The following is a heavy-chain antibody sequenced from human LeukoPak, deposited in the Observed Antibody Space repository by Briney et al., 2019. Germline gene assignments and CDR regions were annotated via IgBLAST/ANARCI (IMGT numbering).Heavy chain of an antibody. CDR2: INSDGSST. V-gene: IGHV3-74*01. J-gene: IGHJ4*02. D-gene: IGHD5-18*01. CDR1: GFSFSVFW. CDR3: ARGRGYSYGWIGEKLLDY. Sequence: GGSLRLSCAASGFSFSVFWMHWVRQVPGKGLVWVSRINSDGSSTSYADSVKGRFTISRDNAKNTLYLQMNSLRAEDTAVYYCARGRGYSYGWIGEKLLDYWGQGILVTVSS.